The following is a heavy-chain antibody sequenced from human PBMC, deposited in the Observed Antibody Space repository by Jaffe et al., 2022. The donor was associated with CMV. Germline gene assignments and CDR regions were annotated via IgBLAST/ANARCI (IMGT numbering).Heavy chain of an antibody. CDR2: IDPSDSYT. Sequence: EVQLVQSGAEVKKPGESLRISCKGSGYSFTSYWISWVRQMPGKGLEWMGRIDPSDSYTNYSPSFQGHVTISADKSISTAYLQWSSLKASDTAMYYCARHGGYCSSTSCYAYDYWGQGTLVTVSS. J-gene: IGHJ4*02. CDR1: GYSFTSYW. D-gene: IGHD2-2*01. CDR3: ARHGGYCSSTSCYAYDY. V-gene: IGHV5-10-1*03.